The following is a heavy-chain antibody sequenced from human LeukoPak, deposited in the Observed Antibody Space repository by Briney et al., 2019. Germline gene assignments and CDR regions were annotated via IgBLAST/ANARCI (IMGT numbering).Heavy chain of an antibody. D-gene: IGHD4-23*01. CDR1: GGSISNYY. CDR3: TRGRYAGTSYYFDY. CDR2: IYFNGST. J-gene: IGHJ4*02. Sequence: SETLSLTCTVSGGSISNYYWSWIRQPPGKGLEWIGYIYFNGSTNYNPSLKSRVTISVDTSKNHFSLRLSSVTAADTALYFCTRGRYAGTSYYFDYWGQGTLVTVSS. V-gene: IGHV4-59*01.